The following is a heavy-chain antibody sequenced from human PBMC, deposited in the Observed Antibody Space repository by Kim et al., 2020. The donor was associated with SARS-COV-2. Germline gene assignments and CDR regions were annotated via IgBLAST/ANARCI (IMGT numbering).Heavy chain of an antibody. J-gene: IGHJ2*01. Sequence: GGSLRLSCAASGFTFSSYAMSWVRQAPGKGLEWVSAISGSGGSTYYADSAKGRFTISRDNSKNTLYLQMNSLRAEDTAVYYCASRFYDSSGYYYNWYFDLWGRGTLVTVSS. V-gene: IGHV3-23*01. CDR3: ASRFYDSSGYYYNWYFDL. D-gene: IGHD3-22*01. CDR2: ISGSGGST. CDR1: GFTFSSYA.